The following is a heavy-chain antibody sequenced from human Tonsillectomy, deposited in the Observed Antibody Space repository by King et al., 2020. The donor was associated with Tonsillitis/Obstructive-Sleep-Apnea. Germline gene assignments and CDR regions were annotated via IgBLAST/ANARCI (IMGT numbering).Heavy chain of an antibody. D-gene: IGHD6-13*01. J-gene: IGHJ3*02. Sequence: VQLVESGGGLVQPGGSLRLSRAASGFTFSSYDMHWVRQATGKGLEWVSAIGTAGDTYYPGSVKGRFTISRENAKNSLYLQMNSLRAGDTAVYYCARGRERGSSRKTDAFDIWGQGTMVTVSS. CDR3: ARGRERGSSRKTDAFDI. V-gene: IGHV3-13*04. CDR1: GFTFSSYD. CDR2: IGTAGDT.